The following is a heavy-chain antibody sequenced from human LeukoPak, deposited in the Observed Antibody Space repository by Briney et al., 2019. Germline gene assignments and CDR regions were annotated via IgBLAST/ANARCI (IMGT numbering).Heavy chain of an antibody. CDR1: AGSINSDDYY. V-gene: IGHV4-61*02. D-gene: IGHD3-22*01. CDR3: ARGIGTSYESSRDAFDI. Sequence: SSQTLSLTCTVSAGSINSDDYYWSWIRQPAGKGLEWIGRIYSPGTNYNYNPSLESRVTISIDTSKNQFSLKLTSVTAEDTAVYYCARGIGTSYESSRDAFDIWGQGTMVTVSS. J-gene: IGHJ3*02. CDR2: IYSPGT.